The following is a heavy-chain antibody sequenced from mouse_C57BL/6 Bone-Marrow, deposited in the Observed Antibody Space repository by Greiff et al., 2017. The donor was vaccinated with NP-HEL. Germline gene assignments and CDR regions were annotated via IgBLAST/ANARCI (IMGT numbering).Heavy chain of an antibody. D-gene: IGHD1-1*01. CDR3: ARPHYYGSKAWFAY. CDR1: GFTFSSYG. Sequence: EVHLVESGGDLVKPGGSLKLSCAASGFTFSSYGMSWVRQTPDKRLEWVATISSGGSYTYYPDSVKGRFTISRDNAKNTLYLQMSSLKSEDTAMYYCARPHYYGSKAWFAYWGQGTLVTVSA. CDR2: ISSGGSYT. V-gene: IGHV5-6*01. J-gene: IGHJ3*01.